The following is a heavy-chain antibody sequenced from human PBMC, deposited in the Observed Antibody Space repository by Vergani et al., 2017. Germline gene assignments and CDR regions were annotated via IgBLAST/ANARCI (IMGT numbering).Heavy chain of an antibody. CDR2: IGYDGRIK. CDR3: AKDGRENSDYGYFDY. J-gene: IGHJ4*02. V-gene: IGHV3-30*02. D-gene: IGHD4-17*01. CDR1: GFSFNTYG. Sequence: QVQLVETGGGVVQPGGSLRLYCATSGFSFNTYGAHWVRQAPGKGLEWVAFIGYDGRIKYNVDSVKGRFTISRDTSKKTLSLQMRSLRADDTAVYYCAKDGRENSDYGYFDYGGQGTLVTDSS.